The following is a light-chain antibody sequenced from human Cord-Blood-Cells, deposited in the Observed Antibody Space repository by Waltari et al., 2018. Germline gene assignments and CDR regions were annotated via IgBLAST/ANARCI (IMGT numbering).Light chain of an antibody. Sequence: IVMTQSPDSRAVSLGERAPINCNSSQSVLYSSNNKNYLAWYQQKPGQPPKLLIYWASTRESGVPDRFSGSGSGTDFTLTISSLQAEDVAVYYCQQYYSTPTFGGGTKVEIK. CDR2: WAS. CDR3: QQYYSTPT. CDR1: QSVLYSSNNKNY. V-gene: IGKV4-1*01. J-gene: IGKJ4*01.